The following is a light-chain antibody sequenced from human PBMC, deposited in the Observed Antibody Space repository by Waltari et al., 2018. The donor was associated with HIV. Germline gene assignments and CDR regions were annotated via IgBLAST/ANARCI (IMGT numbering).Light chain of an antibody. Sequence: QSALTQPASVSGSLGQSITISCSGTSRDVGAYNLVSWYQKYPGKAPKLMIFEVLKRPSGVSDRFSGSRSGNTASLTISGLQTEDEGDYYCCSYSGTGVIFGGGTKVTVL. CDR1: SRDVGAYNL. V-gene: IGLV2-23*02. J-gene: IGLJ2*01. CDR3: CSYSGTGVI. CDR2: EVL.